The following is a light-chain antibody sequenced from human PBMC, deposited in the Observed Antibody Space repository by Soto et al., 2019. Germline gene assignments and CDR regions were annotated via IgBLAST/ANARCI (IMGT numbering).Light chain of an antibody. CDR2: DAS. Sequence: DIQMTQSPSTLSASVGDRVTITCRASQSIDSWLAWYQQKPGKAPKLLIYDASTLESGVPSRFSGSGSGTDFTLTISNLQPDDFATYYCQQYNSFWWTFGQGTKVDIK. CDR3: QQYNSFWWT. CDR1: QSIDSW. V-gene: IGKV1-5*01. J-gene: IGKJ1*01.